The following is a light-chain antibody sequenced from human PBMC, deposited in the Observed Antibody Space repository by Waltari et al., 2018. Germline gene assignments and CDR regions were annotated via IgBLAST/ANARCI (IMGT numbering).Light chain of an antibody. V-gene: IGLV2-14*03. CDR2: DVS. Sequence: QSALTQPASVSGSPGQSITISCTGTSSDVFYYKYVSWYQHHPGKAPKLMIYDVSYRPAGVSNRVSGSKAGKTASLTISGLQAEDEADYYCSSYTSTNIYVFGTGTKVTVL. CDR3: SSYTSTNIYV. CDR1: SSDVFYYKY. J-gene: IGLJ1*01.